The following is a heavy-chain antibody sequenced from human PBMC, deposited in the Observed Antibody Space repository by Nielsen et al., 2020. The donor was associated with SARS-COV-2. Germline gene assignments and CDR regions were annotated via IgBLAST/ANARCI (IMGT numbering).Heavy chain of an antibody. J-gene: IGHJ4*02. Sequence: GGSLRLSCAASGFTFSSYEMNWVRQAPGKGLEWVSYISSSGSTIYYADSVKGRFTISRDNSKNTLYLQMNSLRAEDTAVYYCARGWGYSYGYYFDYWGQGTLVTVSS. V-gene: IGHV3-48*03. CDR1: GFTFSSYE. CDR2: ISSSGSTI. D-gene: IGHD5-18*01. CDR3: ARGWGYSYGYYFDY.